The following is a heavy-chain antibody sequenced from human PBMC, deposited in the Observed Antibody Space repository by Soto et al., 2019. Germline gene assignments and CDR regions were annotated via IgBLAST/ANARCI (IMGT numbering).Heavy chain of an antibody. Sequence: EVQLLESGGGLVQPGGSLRLSCAASGFTFSSYAMSWVRQAPGKGLEWVSAISGSGGSTYYADSVKDRFTISRDNSKNPLYLQMNSLRAEDTAVYYCAKEGGGSFDAFDIWGQGTMVTVSS. CDR2: ISGSGGST. J-gene: IGHJ3*02. D-gene: IGHD1-26*01. CDR3: AKEGGGSFDAFDI. V-gene: IGHV3-23*01. CDR1: GFTFSSYA.